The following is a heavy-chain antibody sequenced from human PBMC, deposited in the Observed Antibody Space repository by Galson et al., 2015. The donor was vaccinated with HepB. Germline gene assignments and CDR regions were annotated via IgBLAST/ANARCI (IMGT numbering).Heavy chain of an antibody. Sequence: SLRLSCAASGFGFDTHAMSWVRQAPGRGLEWISGISGNGDSTYYAESGKGRFTISRDNSQNTLFLQMNSLRADDTAIYFCAKVFPEKTDGWYRQALYYFDSWGQGTRVTVSS. CDR2: ISGNGDST. V-gene: IGHV3-23*01. CDR1: GFGFDTHA. D-gene: IGHD6-19*01. J-gene: IGHJ4*02. CDR3: AKVFPEKTDGWYRQALYYFDS.